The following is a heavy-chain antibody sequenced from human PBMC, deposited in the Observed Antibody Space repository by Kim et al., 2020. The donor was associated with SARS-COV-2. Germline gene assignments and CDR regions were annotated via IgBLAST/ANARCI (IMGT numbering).Heavy chain of an antibody. D-gene: IGHD2-15*01. CDR3: ASLGDIVA. CDR2: GSTI. J-gene: IGHJ5*02. V-gene: IGHV3-11*04. Sequence: GSTIYYADSVKGRFTISRDNAKNSLYLQMNSLRAEDTAVYYCASLGDIVAWGQGTLVTVSS.